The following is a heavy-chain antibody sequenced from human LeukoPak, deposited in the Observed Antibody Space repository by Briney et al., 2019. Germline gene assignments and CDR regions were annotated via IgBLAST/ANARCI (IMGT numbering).Heavy chain of an antibody. CDR1: GYTFTGYY. Sequence: ASVKVSCKASGYTFTGYYMHWVRQAPGQGLEWMGWINPNSGGTNYAQKFQGRVTITTDESTSTAYMELSSLRSEDTAVYYCARGAIAARPDYFDYWGQGTLVTVSS. D-gene: IGHD6-6*01. J-gene: IGHJ4*02. V-gene: IGHV1-2*02. CDR2: INPNSGGT. CDR3: ARGAIAARPDYFDY.